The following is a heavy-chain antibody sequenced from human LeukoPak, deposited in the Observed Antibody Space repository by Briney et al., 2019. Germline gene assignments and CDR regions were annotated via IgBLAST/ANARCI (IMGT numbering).Heavy chain of an antibody. Sequence: GGSLRLSCAASGFTFSSYGMHWVRQAPGKGLEWVAFIRYDGSNKYYADSVKGRFPISRDNSKNTLYLQMNSLRAEDTAVYYCAKDLGVLWFGELDYWGQGTLVTVSS. CDR3: AKDLGVLWFGELDY. J-gene: IGHJ4*02. D-gene: IGHD3-10*01. CDR2: IRYDGSNK. CDR1: GFTFSSYG. V-gene: IGHV3-30*02.